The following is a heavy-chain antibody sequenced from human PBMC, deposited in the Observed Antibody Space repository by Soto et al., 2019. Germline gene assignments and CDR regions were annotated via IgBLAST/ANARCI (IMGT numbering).Heavy chain of an antibody. D-gene: IGHD1-26*01. CDR2: VKSKTDGGSS. Sequence: GGSLRLSCASSGFPFSNAWINWVRQVPGKGLEWVGRVKSKTDGGSSDYAAPVKGRFAVSRDDSKNIVYLQMNSLKIEDTGVYYCTTDSRTTLPEIRFDYWGHGTQVTVSS. CDR3: TTDSRTTLPEIRFDY. CDR1: GFPFSNAW. V-gene: IGHV3-15*07. J-gene: IGHJ4*01.